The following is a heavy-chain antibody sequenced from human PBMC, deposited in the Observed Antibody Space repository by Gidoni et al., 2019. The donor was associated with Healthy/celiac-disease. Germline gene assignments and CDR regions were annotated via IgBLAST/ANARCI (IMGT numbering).Heavy chain of an antibody. CDR3: AKDLITTVTTRGVY. V-gene: IGHV3-30*18. D-gene: IGHD4-17*01. J-gene: IGHJ4*02. Sequence: LEWVAVISYDGSNKYYADSVKGRFTISRDNSKNTLYLQMNSLRAEDTAVYYCAKDLITTVTTRGVYWGQGTLVTVSS. CDR2: ISYDGSNK.